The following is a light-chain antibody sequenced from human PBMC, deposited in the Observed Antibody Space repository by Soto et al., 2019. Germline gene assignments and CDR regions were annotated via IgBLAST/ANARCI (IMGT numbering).Light chain of an antibody. CDR2: DVS. CDR1: SSDVGGYNY. V-gene: IGLV2-14*01. CDR3: SSYTSSSRRV. J-gene: IGLJ3*02. Sequence: QSALTQPASVSGSPGQSITISCIGTSSDVGGYNYVSWYQQHPGKAPKLMIYDVSNRPSGVSNRFSGSKSGNTASLTISGLQAEDEADYYCSSYTSSSRRVFGGGTKLTVL.